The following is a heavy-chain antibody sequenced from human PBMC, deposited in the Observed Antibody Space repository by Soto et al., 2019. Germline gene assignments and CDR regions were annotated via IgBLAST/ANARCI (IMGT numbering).Heavy chain of an antibody. CDR3: ARSGTDGRYFDY. CDR1: GVSISSGDW. Sequence: QVQLQESGPGLVKPSGTLSLTCAVSGVSISSGDWWSWVRQPPGKGLEWIGEIYYSGSTNYNPSLKSRVTISVDKSKNQFSLKVNSVTAADTVVYYCARSGTDGRYFDYWGQGTLVTVSS. V-gene: IGHV4-4*02. J-gene: IGHJ4*02. D-gene: IGHD3-10*01. CDR2: IYYSGST.